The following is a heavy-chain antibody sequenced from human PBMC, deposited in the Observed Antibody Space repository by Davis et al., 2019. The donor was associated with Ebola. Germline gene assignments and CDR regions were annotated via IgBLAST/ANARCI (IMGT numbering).Heavy chain of an antibody. V-gene: IGHV4-59*01. D-gene: IGHD2-15*01. Sequence: SETLSLTCTVSGGSISSYYWSWIRQPPGKGLEWIGYIYYSGSTNYNPSLKSRVTISVDTSKNQFSLKLSSVTAADTAVYYCARDRLGYCSGGSCFNWFDPWGQGTLVTVSS. CDR3: ARDRLGYCSGGSCFNWFDP. CDR1: GGSISSYY. CDR2: IYYSGST. J-gene: IGHJ5*02.